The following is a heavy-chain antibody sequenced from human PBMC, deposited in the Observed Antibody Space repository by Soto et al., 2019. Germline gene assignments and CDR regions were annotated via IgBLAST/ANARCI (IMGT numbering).Heavy chain of an antibody. Sequence: PAETLSLTXAVYGGSFSGYYWSWIRQPPGKGLEWIGEINHSGSTNSNPSLKSRVTISVDTSKNQFSLKLSSVTAADTAVYYCARGLPRIRYFDWLLPLGWFDPWGQGTLVTVSS. CDR3: ARGLPRIRYFDWLLPLGWFDP. CDR1: GGSFSGYY. J-gene: IGHJ5*02. CDR2: INHSGST. D-gene: IGHD3-9*01. V-gene: IGHV4-34*01.